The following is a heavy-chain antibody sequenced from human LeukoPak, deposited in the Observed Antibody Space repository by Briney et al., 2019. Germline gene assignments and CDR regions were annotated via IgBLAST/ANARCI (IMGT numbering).Heavy chain of an antibody. V-gene: IGHV1-18*01. Sequence: ASVKVSCKASDYTFTSYGISWVRQAPGQGLEGMGWISAYNGNTNYAQKLQGRVTMTTDTSTSTDYMELRSLRSGDTAVYYCARDEDYGIFVNVDYWGQGTLVTVSS. CDR1: DYTFTSYG. CDR2: ISAYNGNT. D-gene: IGHD4-17*01. CDR3: ARDEDYGIFVNVDY. J-gene: IGHJ4*02.